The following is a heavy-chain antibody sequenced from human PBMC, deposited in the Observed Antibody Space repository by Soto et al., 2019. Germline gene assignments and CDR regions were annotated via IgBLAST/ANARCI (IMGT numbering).Heavy chain of an antibody. D-gene: IGHD6-25*01. CDR1: GLTFNSAW. CDR2: IKSEADGGTI. V-gene: IGHV3-15*01. CDR3: TTGQRPY. Sequence: GGSLRLSCAASGLTFNSAWMSWVRQAPGKGPEWVGRIKSEADGGTIDYAAPVKGRFTISRDDSKNTVYLQINSLKIEDTGVYYCTTGQRPYWGQGTLVTSPQ. J-gene: IGHJ4*02.